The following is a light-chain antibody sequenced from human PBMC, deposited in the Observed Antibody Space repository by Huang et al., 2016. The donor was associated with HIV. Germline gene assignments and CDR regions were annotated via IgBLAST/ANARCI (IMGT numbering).Light chain of an antibody. CDR2: GAS. CDR1: RSVGNN. V-gene: IGKV3-15*01. J-gene: IGKJ2*01. CDR3: QQYNDWPPWYT. Sequence: IVMTQSPVTLSVSPGERVTLSCRASRSVGNNLAWYQQKVGQPPRLLIYGASTRATGIAARVSGSGSGTDCTLTISSLQSEDFAVYYCQQYNDWPPWYTFGQGTKLEIK.